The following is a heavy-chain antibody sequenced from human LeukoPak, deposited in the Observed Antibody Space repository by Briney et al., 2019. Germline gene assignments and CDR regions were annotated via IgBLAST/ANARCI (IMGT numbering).Heavy chain of an antibody. Sequence: SQTLSLTCTVSGGSISSGGYYWSWIRQHPGTGLEWIGYIYYSGSTYYNPSLKSRVTISVDTSKSQFSLKLSSVTAADTAVYYCARDGHHYGVDYWGQGTLVTVSS. CDR3: ARDGHHYGVDY. V-gene: IGHV4-31*03. CDR1: GGSISSGGYY. CDR2: IYYSGST. D-gene: IGHD4/OR15-4a*01. J-gene: IGHJ4*02.